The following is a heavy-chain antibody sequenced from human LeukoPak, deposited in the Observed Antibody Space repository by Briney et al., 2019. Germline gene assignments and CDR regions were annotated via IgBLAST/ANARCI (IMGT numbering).Heavy chain of an antibody. V-gene: IGHV3-48*04. CDR2: ISSSGINK. Sequence: GGSLRLSCAASGFTFSLYSMNWVRQAPGKGLEWISYISSSGINKYYADSVKGRFIISRDNAKKSLYLQMNSLRAEDTAVYYCAKDRRGYCSGGSCYYNFDYWGQGTLVTVSS. CDR1: GFTFSLYS. J-gene: IGHJ4*02. CDR3: AKDRRGYCSGGSCYYNFDY. D-gene: IGHD2-15*01.